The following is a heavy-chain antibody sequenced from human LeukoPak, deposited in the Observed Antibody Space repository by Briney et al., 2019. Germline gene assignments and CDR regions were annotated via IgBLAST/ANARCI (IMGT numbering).Heavy chain of an antibody. Sequence: GRSLRLSCAASGFTFSSYGMHWVRQAPGKGLEWVAVISYDGSNKYYADSVKGRFTISRDNSKNTLYLQMNSLRAEDTAVYYCAKDGLDYYDSSGYYSCYYYMDVWGEGTTVTVSS. CDR3: AKDGLDYYDSSGYYSCYYYMDV. D-gene: IGHD3-22*01. CDR2: ISYDGSNK. J-gene: IGHJ6*03. V-gene: IGHV3-30*18. CDR1: GFTFSSYG.